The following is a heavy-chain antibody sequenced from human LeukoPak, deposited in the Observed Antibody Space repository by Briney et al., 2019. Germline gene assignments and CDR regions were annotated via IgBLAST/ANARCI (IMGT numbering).Heavy chain of an antibody. J-gene: IGHJ4*02. D-gene: IGHD2-21*02. Sequence: PGWSLRLSCAASGFTFSSYAMHWVRQAPGKGLEWVAVISYDGSNKYYADSVKGRFTISRDNSKNTLYLQMNSLRAEDTAVYYCARESYCGGDCSDYWGQGTLVTVSS. V-gene: IGHV3-30*04. CDR1: GFTFSSYA. CDR2: ISYDGSNK. CDR3: ARESYCGGDCSDY.